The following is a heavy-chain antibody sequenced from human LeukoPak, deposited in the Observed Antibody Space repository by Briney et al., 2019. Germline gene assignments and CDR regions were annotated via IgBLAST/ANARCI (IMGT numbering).Heavy chain of an antibody. Sequence: ASVKVSCKASGYTFTSYGISWVRQAPGQGLEWMGWISAYNGNTNYAQKLQGRVTMTTDTSTCTAYMELRSLRSDDTAVYYCARALGGPYSSFNWFDPWGQGTLVTVSS. CDR2: ISAYNGNT. D-gene: IGHD6-6*01. CDR1: GYTFTSYG. CDR3: ARALGGPYSSFNWFDP. V-gene: IGHV1-18*01. J-gene: IGHJ5*02.